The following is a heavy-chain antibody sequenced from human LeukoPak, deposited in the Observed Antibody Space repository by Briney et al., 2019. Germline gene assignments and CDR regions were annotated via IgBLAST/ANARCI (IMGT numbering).Heavy chain of an antibody. J-gene: IGHJ4*02. D-gene: IGHD3-22*01. V-gene: IGHV3-64*01. CDR3: ARGNDSSGYYYFFDY. Sequence: GGSLRLSCSASGFTFSRYAMHWVRQAPGKGLEYVSAISTNGGSTYYASSVKGRFTISRDNSKNTLYLQMVNLRPEDMAVYYCARGNDSSGYYYFFDYWGQGTLVTVSS. CDR1: GFTFSRYA. CDR2: ISTNGGST.